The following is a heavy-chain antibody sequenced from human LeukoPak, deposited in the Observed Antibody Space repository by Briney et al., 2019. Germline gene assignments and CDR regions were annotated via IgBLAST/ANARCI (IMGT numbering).Heavy chain of an antibody. J-gene: IGHJ4*02. CDR2: MNPNSGNT. V-gene: IGHV1-8*01. CDR3: ARLTADCSGGSCYFYVDY. D-gene: IGHD2-15*01. Sequence: ASVKVSCKASGYTFTSYDINWVRQATGQGLEWMGWMNPNSGNTGYAQKFQGRVTMTRNTSISTAYMELSSLRSEDTAVYYCARLTADCSGGSCYFYVDYWGQGTLVTVSS. CDR1: GYTFTSYD.